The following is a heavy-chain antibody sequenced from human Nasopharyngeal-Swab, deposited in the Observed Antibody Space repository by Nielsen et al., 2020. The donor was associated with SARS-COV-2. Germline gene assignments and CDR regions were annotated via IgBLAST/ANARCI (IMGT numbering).Heavy chain of an antibody. CDR3: ARGSRYSKLTDY. CDR2: IDHSGST. J-gene: IGHJ4*02. V-gene: IGHV4-34*01. D-gene: IGHD4-11*01. CDR1: GGSFSDYY. Sequence: SQTLSLTCAVYGGSFSDYYWTWIRQSPGKGLEWIGEIDHSGSTTYNPSLKSRAAMSVDTSKNQFSLRLTSVTAADTAVYYCARGSRYSKLTDYWGQGTLVTVSS.